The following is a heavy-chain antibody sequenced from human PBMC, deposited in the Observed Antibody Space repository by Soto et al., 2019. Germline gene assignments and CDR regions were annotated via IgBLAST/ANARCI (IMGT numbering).Heavy chain of an antibody. D-gene: IGHD2-15*01. J-gene: IGHJ4*02. Sequence: HPGGSLRLSCAASPFTFRSYSMHWVRQAPGKGLEWVTSISYDGSKESYAESVKGRFAVSRDNSKNTLYLQMNSLRPEDTAVYYCARYCNGGACYSASLDYWGQGTQVTVSS. CDR1: PFTFRSYS. CDR3: ARYCNGGACYSASLDY. CDR2: ISYDGSKE. V-gene: IGHV3-30*09.